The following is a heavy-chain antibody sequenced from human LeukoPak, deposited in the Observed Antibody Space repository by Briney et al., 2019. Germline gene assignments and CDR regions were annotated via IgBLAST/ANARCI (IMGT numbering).Heavy chain of an antibody. V-gene: IGHV3-21*04. D-gene: IGHD5-18*01. CDR2: ISSSSSYI. CDR1: GFTFSSYS. Sequence: GGSLRLSCAASGFTFSSYSMNWVRQAPGKGLEWVSSISSSSSYIYYADSVKGRFTISRDNAKNSLYLQMNSLRAEDTAVYYCARDGGYSSGYFDYWGQGTLVTVSS. CDR3: ARDGGYSSGYFDY. J-gene: IGHJ4*02.